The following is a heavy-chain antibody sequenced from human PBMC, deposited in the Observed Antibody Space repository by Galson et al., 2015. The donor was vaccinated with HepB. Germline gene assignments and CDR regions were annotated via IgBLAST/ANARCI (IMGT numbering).Heavy chain of an antibody. D-gene: IGHD3-22*01. CDR1: GDSISSRNYY. J-gene: IGHJ4*02. CDR2: LFSNGNT. V-gene: IGHV4-39*01. Sequence: ETLSLTCTVSGDSISSRNYYWGWIRQPPGKGLEWIGILFSNGNTYYNPSLKSRVSIPVDMSKNQFSLQLNSVTAADTAVYYCVRGVSMTVISPVSFWGQGTLVIVSS. CDR3: VRGVSMTVISPVSF.